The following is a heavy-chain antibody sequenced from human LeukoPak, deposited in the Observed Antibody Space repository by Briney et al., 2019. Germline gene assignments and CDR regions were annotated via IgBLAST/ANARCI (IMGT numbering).Heavy chain of an antibody. CDR1: GYTFTSYD. V-gene: IGHV1-8*01. CDR2: MNPNSGNT. CDR3: ARSSIAARPGGYYYYMDA. D-gene: IGHD6-6*01. Sequence: ASVKVSCKASGYTFTSYDINWVRQATGKGLEWMGWMNPNSGNTGYAQKFQGRVTMTRNTSISTAYMELSSLRSEDTAVYYCARSSIAARPGGYYYYMDAWGKGTTVTVSS. J-gene: IGHJ6*03.